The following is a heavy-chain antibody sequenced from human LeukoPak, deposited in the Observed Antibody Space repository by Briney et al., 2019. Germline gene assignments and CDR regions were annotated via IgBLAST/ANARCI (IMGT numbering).Heavy chain of an antibody. CDR3: AREKAATAGHLQQ. J-gene: IGHJ1*01. Sequence: PSETLSLTCTVSRGSISSGSDYWTWIRQPAGKGLEWIGRIFTSGSTNYSPSLQSRVTISVDASKNQFFLNLTSVTAADTAVYYCAREKAATAGHLQQWGQGSLVIVSS. V-gene: IGHV4-61*02. D-gene: IGHD6-13*01. CDR2: IFTSGST. CDR1: RGSISSGSDY.